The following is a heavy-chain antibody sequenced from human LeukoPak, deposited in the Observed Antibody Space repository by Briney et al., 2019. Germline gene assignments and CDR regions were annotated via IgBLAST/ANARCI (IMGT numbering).Heavy chain of an antibody. J-gene: IGHJ4*02. CDR1: GFTFSSYA. V-gene: IGHV3-23*01. CDR2: ISGSGGST. D-gene: IGHD2-2*01. CDR3: AKDRDCSSTSCYGGNC. Sequence: PGGSLRLSCAASGFTFSSYAMSWVRQAPGKGLEWVSAISGSGGSTYYADSVKGRFTISRDNSKNTLYLQMNSLRAEDTAVYYCAKDRDCSSTSCYGGNCWGQGTLVTVSS.